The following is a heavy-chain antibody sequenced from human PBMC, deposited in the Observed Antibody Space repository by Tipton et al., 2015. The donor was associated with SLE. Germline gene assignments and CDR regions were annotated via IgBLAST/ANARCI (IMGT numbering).Heavy chain of an antibody. Sequence: TLSLTCTVSGGSVNSGTYYWSWIRQPPGKGLEWIGEINHSGRTNYNPSLKSRVTISLDTSKNQFSLRLSSVIAADTAVYYCARGLSAYSSPWFYYFCAMDVWGQGTTVTVSS. CDR3: ARGLSAYSSPWFYYFCAMDV. CDR1: GGSVNSGTYY. V-gene: IGHV4-34*01. CDR2: INHSGRT. D-gene: IGHD6-13*01. J-gene: IGHJ6*01.